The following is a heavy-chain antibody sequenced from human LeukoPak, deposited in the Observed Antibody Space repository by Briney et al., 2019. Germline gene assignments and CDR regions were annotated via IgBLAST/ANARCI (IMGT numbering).Heavy chain of an antibody. J-gene: IGHJ5*02. CDR2: IWYDGSNK. CDR1: GFTFRNHG. D-gene: IGHD2-2*02. Sequence: GGSLRLSCAASGFTFRNHGMYWVRQAPGKGLEWVAVIWYDGSNKYYGDSVKGRFTISRDNSKNTLYLQMHSLRVEDTAVYYCARDEAYCSSTSCYTYNWFDPWGQGTLVTVSS. V-gene: IGHV3-33*01. CDR3: ARDEAYCSSTSCYTYNWFDP.